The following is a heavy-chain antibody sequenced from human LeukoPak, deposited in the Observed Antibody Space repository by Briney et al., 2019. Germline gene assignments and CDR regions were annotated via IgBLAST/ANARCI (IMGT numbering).Heavy chain of an antibody. Sequence: AASVTVSCKASGYTFTSYDINWVRQATGQGLEWMGWMNPNSGNTGYAQKFQGRVTMTRNTSISTAYMELSSLRSEDTAVYYCARAGRWQQLLGYWGQGTLVTVSS. J-gene: IGHJ4*02. V-gene: IGHV1-8*01. D-gene: IGHD5-24*01. CDR1: GYTFTSYD. CDR2: MNPNSGNT. CDR3: ARAGRWQQLLGY.